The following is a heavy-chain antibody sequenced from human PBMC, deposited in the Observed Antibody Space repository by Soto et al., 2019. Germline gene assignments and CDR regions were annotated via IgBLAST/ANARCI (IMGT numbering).Heavy chain of an antibody. V-gene: IGHV4-4*02. Sequence: QVQLQESGPGLVKPSETLSLTCAVSGASISSNNWWSWVRQPPGKGLEWIREIYHSGSTNYNPSLYGRVTXSVIKXXNQFSLKLSSVTAADTAVYYCARDEAQDYYDGMDVWGQGTTVAVSS. J-gene: IGHJ6*02. CDR3: ARDEAQDYYDGMDV. CDR2: IYHSGST. CDR1: GASISSNNW.